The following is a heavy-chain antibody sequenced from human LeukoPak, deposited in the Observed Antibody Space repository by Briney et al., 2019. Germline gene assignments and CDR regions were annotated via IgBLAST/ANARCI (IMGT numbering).Heavy chain of an antibody. Sequence: GGSLRLSCAASGFTFSSYGMHWVRQAPGKGLEWVAVIWYDGSNKYYADSVKGRFTISRDNSKNTLYLQMNSLRAKDTAVYYCARDGGYSSSWSYYYYGMDVWGKGTTVTVSS. CDR3: ARDGGYSSSWSYYYYGMDV. D-gene: IGHD6-13*01. J-gene: IGHJ6*04. V-gene: IGHV3-33*01. CDR2: IWYDGSNK. CDR1: GFTFSSYG.